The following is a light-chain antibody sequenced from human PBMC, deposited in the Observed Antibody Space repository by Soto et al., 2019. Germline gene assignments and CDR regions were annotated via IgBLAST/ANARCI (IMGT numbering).Light chain of an antibody. CDR2: AAS. J-gene: IGKJ4*01. CDR3: QQYNSALLT. CDR1: QGISTD. Sequence: DIQMTQSPSSLSASVGDRVTITCRASQGISTDLAWYQQKPGKVPKLLIYAASTLQSGVPSRFSGSGSGTDFTLTISSLQPEDVATYYCQQYNSALLTFGGGTKVEIK. V-gene: IGKV1-27*01.